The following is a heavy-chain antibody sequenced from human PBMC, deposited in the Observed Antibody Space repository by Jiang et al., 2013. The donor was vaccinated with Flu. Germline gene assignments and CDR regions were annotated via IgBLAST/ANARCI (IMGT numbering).Heavy chain of an antibody. V-gene: IGHV4-30-4*07. CDR2: SIYMGGT. Sequence: PGLVEAFTDAVPHLRCLRWLHQQWWLLLGLDPAATREGTGVGLHISIYMGGTYYNPSLKSRVTISVDASKNQFSLKLSSVTAADTAVYYCARVRVDSGTVDYWGQGTLVTVSS. CDR1: WLHQQWWLL. CDR3: ARVRVDSGTVDY. D-gene: IGHD3-10*01. J-gene: IGHJ4*02.